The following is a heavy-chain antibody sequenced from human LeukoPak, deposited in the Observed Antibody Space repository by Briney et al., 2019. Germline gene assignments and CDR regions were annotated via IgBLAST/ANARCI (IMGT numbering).Heavy chain of an antibody. CDR1: GFTFSSYS. Sequence: PGGSLRLSCAASGFTFSSYSMNWVRQAPGKGLVWVSSISSSSSYIYYADSVKGRFTISRDNAKNSLYLQMNSLRAEDTAVYYCARDLSWFGESYAFDIWGQGTMVTVSS. D-gene: IGHD3-10*01. V-gene: IGHV3-21*01. J-gene: IGHJ3*02. CDR2: ISSSSSYI. CDR3: ARDLSWFGESYAFDI.